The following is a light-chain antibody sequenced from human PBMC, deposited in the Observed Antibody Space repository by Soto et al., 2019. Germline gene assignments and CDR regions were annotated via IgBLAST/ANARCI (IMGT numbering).Light chain of an antibody. Sequence: DIQMTQSPSTLSASVGDRVTITCRASQSISSWLAWYQQKPGKAPKLLIYDASSLESGVPSRFSGSGSGTEFTLTISSLQPDDFATYYCQQYNSYPETFGQGTRWIS. CDR1: QSISSW. CDR2: DAS. J-gene: IGKJ1*01. V-gene: IGKV1-5*01. CDR3: QQYNSYPET.